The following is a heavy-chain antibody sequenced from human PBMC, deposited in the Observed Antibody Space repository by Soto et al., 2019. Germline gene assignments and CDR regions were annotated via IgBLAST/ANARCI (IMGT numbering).Heavy chain of an antibody. CDR2: ISAHNGNT. D-gene: IGHD1-1*01. CDR3: ARGRYGDY. Sequence: QVHLVQSGAEVKKPGASVKVSCKGSGYAFTTYGITWVRQAPVQGLEWMGWISAHNGNTNYAQKLQGRVTVTRDTSTSTAYMELRSLISDDTAVYYCARGRYGDYWGQGALVTVSS. CDR1: GYAFTTYG. J-gene: IGHJ4*02. V-gene: IGHV1-18*01.